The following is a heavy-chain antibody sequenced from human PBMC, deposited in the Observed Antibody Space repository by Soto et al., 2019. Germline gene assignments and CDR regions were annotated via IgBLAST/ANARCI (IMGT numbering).Heavy chain of an antibody. CDR1: GFTFSSYS. V-gene: IGHV3-21*01. J-gene: IGHJ6*02. D-gene: IGHD2-2*01. CDR2: ISSSSSYI. Sequence: GGSLRLSCAASGFTFSSYSMNWVRQAPGKGLEWVSSISSSSSYIYYADSVKGRFTISRDNAKNSLYLQMNSLRAGDTAVYYCARDGAGSSTYGMDVWGQGTTVTVSS. CDR3: ARDGAGSSTYGMDV.